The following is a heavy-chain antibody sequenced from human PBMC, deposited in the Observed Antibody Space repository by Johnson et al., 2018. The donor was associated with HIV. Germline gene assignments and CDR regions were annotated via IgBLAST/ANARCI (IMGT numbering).Heavy chain of an antibody. CDR3: ARDRGLAGVGEAGNAFDI. Sequence: QVQLVESGGGVVQPGRSLRLFCAASGFTFNSYAMHWVRQAPGKGLEWVAVISYDGSNKYYADSVKGRFTISRDNSKNTLYLQMNSLRADDTAVYYCARDRGLAGVGEAGNAFDIWGQGTLVTVSS. V-gene: IGHV3-30-3*01. CDR1: GFTFNSYA. J-gene: IGHJ3*02. D-gene: IGHD6-13*01. CDR2: ISYDGSNK.